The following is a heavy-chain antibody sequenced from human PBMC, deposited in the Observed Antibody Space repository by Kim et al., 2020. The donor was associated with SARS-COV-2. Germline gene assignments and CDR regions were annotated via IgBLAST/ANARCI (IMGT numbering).Heavy chain of an antibody. CDR2: IESGGET. J-gene: IGHJ6*02. CDR3: VRDGSGSLYYSMDV. D-gene: IGHD3-10*01. CDR1: GFTFRSHA. Sequence: GGSLRLSCAASGFTFRSHAMHWVRQVIGKGLEWISLIESGGETYYADSVEGGLTISREKAKNSLYPQMSSLRVGDTAVSYCVRDGSGSLYYSMDVWGQGTAVTASS. V-gene: IGHV3-13*01.